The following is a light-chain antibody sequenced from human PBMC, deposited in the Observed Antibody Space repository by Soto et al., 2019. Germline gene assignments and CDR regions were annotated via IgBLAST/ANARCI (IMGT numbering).Light chain of an antibody. CDR2: AAS. Sequence: DIQMTQSPSSVSASVGDRVTITCRASQGISSWLAWYQQKPGKVPKLLIYAASSLQSGVPSRFSGSGSGTDFTLTISRLQPEDLATYYCQQSYRTLWTFGQGTNVDIK. CDR1: QGISSW. J-gene: IGKJ1*01. CDR3: QQSYRTLWT. V-gene: IGKV1-12*01.